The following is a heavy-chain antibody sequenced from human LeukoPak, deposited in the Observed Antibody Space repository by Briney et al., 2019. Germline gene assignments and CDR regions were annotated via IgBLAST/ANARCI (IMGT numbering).Heavy chain of an antibody. CDR1: GYTFTFHY. CDR2: INPDSGDT. J-gene: IGHJ4*02. Sequence: ASVKVSCKASGYTFTFHYLHWVRQAPGQGLEWMGWINPDSGDTHYAQRFQGRVSVTRYTSITTAYLDLNTLTSDDSAMYFCARETAVTTAIHLNHFDLWGQGTLITVSS. CDR3: ARETAVTTAIHLNHFDL. V-gene: IGHV1-2*02. D-gene: IGHD4-17*01.